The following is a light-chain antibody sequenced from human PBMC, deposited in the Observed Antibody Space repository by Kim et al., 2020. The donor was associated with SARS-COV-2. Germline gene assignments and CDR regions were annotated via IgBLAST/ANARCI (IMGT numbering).Light chain of an antibody. V-gene: IGKV3-20*01. CDR1: QGVSINS. CDR3: QQYASAPRT. CDR2: GAA. Sequence: SPRERATLSGRASQGVSINSLAWDQQKPGQAPRLLLFGAASRATGIPDRFSVSGSGTDFTLTISRLEPEDFAVYYCQQYASAPRTFGQGTKVDIK. J-gene: IGKJ1*01.